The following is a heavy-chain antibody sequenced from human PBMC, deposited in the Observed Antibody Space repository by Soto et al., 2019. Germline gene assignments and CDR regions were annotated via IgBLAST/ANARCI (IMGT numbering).Heavy chain of an antibody. J-gene: IGHJ4*02. V-gene: IGHV3-30-3*01. D-gene: IGHD2-2*03. Sequence: GGSLRLSCAASGFTFSSYAMHWVRQAPGKGLEWVAVISYDGSNKYYADSVKGRFTISRDNSKNTLYLQMNSLRAEDTAVYYCARHIRGYCSSTSCYMVGYWGQGTLVTVSS. CDR1: GFTFSSYA. CDR2: ISYDGSNK. CDR3: ARHIRGYCSSTSCYMVGY.